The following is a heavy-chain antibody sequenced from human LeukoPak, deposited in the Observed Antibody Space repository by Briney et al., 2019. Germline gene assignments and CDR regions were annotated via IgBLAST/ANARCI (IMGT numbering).Heavy chain of an antibody. J-gene: IGHJ4*02. Sequence: PGGSLRLSCAASGFTFSSYAMSWVRQAPGKGLEWVATISGSGDSAYHADSVKGRFTISRDNSKNTLYLQMNSLRADDTAVYYCAKGRGYCSGGSCYSDYWGQGTLITVSS. CDR1: GFTFSSYA. D-gene: IGHD2-15*01. V-gene: IGHV3-23*01. CDR3: AKGRGYCSGGSCYSDY. CDR2: ISGSGDSA.